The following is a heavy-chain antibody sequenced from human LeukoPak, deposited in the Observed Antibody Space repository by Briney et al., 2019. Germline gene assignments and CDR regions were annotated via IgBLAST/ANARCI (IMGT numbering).Heavy chain of an antibody. V-gene: IGHV4-4*02. CDR3: ARHSHGPRSGSYYLRAYYYMDV. CDR2: IYHSGST. CDR1: GGSISSSNW. Sequence: SSETLSLTCAVSGGSISSSNWWSWVRQPPGEGLEWIGEIYHSGSTNYNPSLKSRVTISVDTSKNQFSLKLSSVTAADTAVYYCARHSHGPRSGSYYLRAYYYMDVWGKGTTVTISS. J-gene: IGHJ6*03. D-gene: IGHD3-10*01.